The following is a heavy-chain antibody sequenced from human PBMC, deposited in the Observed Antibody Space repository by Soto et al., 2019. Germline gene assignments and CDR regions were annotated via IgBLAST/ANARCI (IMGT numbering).Heavy chain of an antibody. CDR2: ISGSSTST. J-gene: IGHJ4*02. V-gene: IGHV3-11*06. D-gene: IGHD2-15*01. Sequence: QVQLVESGGGLVKPGGSLRLSCVASGFTFSDYVMIWVRQAPGKGLEWISYISGSSTSTRYADSVKGRFTVSRDNAKNSAFLQMNSLRAEETAVYYCARLVGFCATSTCQTVWGQGTLVTVSS. CDR3: ARLVGFCATSTCQTV. CDR1: GFTFSDYV.